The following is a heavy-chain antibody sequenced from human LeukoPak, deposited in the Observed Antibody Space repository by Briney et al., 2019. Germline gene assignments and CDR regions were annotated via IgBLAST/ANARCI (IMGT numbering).Heavy chain of an antibody. J-gene: IGHJ6*03. CDR1: GGSFSGYY. CDR2: INHSGST. D-gene: IGHD6-19*01. Sequence: SETLSLTCAVYGGSFSGYYWSWIRQPPGKGLEWIGEINHSGSTNYNPSLKSRVTISGDTSKNQFSLKLSSVTAADTAVYYCARGPPRYSSGWYSYYYTDVWGKGTTVTVSS. V-gene: IGHV4-34*01. CDR3: ARGPPRYSSGWYSYYYTDV.